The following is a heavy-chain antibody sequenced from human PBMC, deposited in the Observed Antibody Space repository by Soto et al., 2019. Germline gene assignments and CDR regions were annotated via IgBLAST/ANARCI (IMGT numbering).Heavy chain of an antibody. CDR2: INSDGSST. J-gene: IGHJ5*02. CDR1: GFTFSSYW. CDR3: ARHVVIISNWARDNWFDP. Sequence: GGSLRLSCAASGFTFSSYWMHWVRQAPGKGLVWVSRINSDGSSTSYADSVKGRFTISRDNAKNTLYLQMNSLRAEDTAVYYCARHVVIISNWARDNWFDPWGQGTLVTVSS. D-gene: IGHD3-3*01. V-gene: IGHV3-74*01.